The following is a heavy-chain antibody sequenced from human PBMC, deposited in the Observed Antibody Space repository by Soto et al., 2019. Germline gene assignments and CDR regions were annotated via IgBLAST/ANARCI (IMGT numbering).Heavy chain of an antibody. CDR3: ARRAWDSYYAIDV. Sequence: VQLVESGGGEVQPGRSLRLSCAASGFTYTDFALHWVRQAPGKGLEWVAIISYDGSDKYYADSVKGRFASSRDNTKNTLYLEMNSLRPEDTAVYFCARRAWDSYYAIDVWGQGTTVTVFS. CDR2: ISYDGSDK. D-gene: IGHD3-22*01. J-gene: IGHJ6*02. V-gene: IGHV3-30*09. CDR1: GFTYTDFA.